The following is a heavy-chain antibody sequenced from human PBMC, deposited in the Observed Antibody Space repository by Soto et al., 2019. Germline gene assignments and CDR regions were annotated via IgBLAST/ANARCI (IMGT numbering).Heavy chain of an antibody. Sequence: PWGSLRLSCAASGFTFSSYWMHWVRQAPGKGLVWVSRINSDGSSTSYADSVKGRFTISRDNAKNTLYLQMNSLRAEDTAVYYCARDHIGTGTTRPYYYYYYGMDVWGQGTTVTVSS. D-gene: IGHD1-7*01. CDR1: GFTFSSYW. CDR3: ARDHIGTGTTRPYYYYYYGMDV. J-gene: IGHJ6*02. V-gene: IGHV3-74*01. CDR2: INSDGSST.